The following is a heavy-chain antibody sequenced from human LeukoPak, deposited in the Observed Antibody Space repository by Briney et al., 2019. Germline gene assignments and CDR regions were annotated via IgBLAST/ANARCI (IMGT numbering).Heavy chain of an antibody. CDR1: GFTFSSYG. D-gene: IGHD3-10*01. J-gene: IGHJ4*02. CDR2: ISGSGGST. Sequence: GSLRLSFAASGFTFSSYGMSWVRQAPGKGLEWVSGISGSGGSTYYADSVKGRFTISRDNSKNTLYLQMNSLRAEDTAVYYCAKQFYYGSGSPNRDYFDYCGQGTLVTVSS. CDR3: AKQFYYGSGSPNRDYFDY. V-gene: IGHV3-23*01.